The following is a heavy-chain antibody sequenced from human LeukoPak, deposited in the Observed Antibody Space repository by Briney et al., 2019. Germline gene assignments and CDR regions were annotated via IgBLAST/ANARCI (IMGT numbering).Heavy chain of an antibody. CDR1: GFTFNDYT. CDR2: LSWDGGTT. Sequence: GGSLRLSCAASGFTFNDYTMHWVRQVPGKGLEWVSLLSWDGGTTYYADSVKGRFTISRDNAKNSLYLQMNSLRAEDTALYHCARTGIAVADDYSDYWGQGTLVTVSS. CDR3: ARTGIAVADDYSDY. V-gene: IGHV3-43*01. J-gene: IGHJ4*02. D-gene: IGHD6-19*01.